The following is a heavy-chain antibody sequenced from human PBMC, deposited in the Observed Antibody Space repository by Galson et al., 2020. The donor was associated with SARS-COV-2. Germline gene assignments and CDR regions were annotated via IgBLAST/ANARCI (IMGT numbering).Heavy chain of an antibody. J-gene: IGHJ4*02. V-gene: IGHV4-39*07. Sequence: SETLSLTCTVSGDSVSSSNYYWGWIRQPPGKGLEWIGTIDDTGYTYYNPSLKGRVTISLDTSKNQFSLSLTSVTAADTAVYYCAREHCGSASCPEEFYFDDWGQGTLVTVSP. CDR2: IDDTGYT. D-gene: IGHD2-2*01. CDR3: AREHCGSASCPEEFYFDD. CDR1: GDSVSSSNYY.